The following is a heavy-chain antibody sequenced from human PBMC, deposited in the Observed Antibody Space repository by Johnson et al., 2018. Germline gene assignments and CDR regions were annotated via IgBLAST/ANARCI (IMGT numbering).Heavy chain of an antibody. Sequence: EVQLVETGGGSVQPGGSLRLSCAASGFNFRTYDMHWVRQAKGKGLEWVSAIGPAGDTYYPGSVKGRFTISRENAKNSFYLQMNSLRAGDPAVYYCARGAFSGYDNSCHYSYNVNDDFDVWGQGTLVTVSS. CDR3: ARGAFSGYDNSCHYSYNVNDDFDV. CDR1: GFNFRTYD. V-gene: IGHV3-13*01. CDR2: IGPAGDT. J-gene: IGHJ3*01. D-gene: IGHD3-22*01.